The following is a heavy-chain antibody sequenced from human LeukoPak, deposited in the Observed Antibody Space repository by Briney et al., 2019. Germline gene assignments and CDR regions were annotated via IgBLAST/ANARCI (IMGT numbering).Heavy chain of an antibody. V-gene: IGHV4-34*01. J-gene: IGHJ4*02. CDR3: ARGHCSSTSCYLGGRSYFDY. D-gene: IGHD2-2*01. Sequence: SETLSLTCAVYGGSFSDYYWSWIRQPPGKGLEWIREINHSGSTYYNPSLKSRVTISVDTSKNQFSLKLSSVTAADTAVYYCARGHCSSTSCYLGGRSYFDYWGQGTLVTVSS. CDR1: GGSFSDYY. CDR2: INHSGST.